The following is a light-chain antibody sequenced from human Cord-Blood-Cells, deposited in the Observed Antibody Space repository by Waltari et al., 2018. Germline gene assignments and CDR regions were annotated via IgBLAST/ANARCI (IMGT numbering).Light chain of an antibody. Sequence: EIVLRQPPGTLSLSPAERATLSCRASQSVSSSHLAWDQQKPGQAPRLLIYGASSRATGIPDRFSGSGSGTDFTLTISRLEPEDFAVYYCQQYGSSPRTFGQGTKVEIK. V-gene: IGKV3-20*01. CDR3: QQYGSSPRT. J-gene: IGKJ1*01. CDR1: QSVSSSH. CDR2: GAS.